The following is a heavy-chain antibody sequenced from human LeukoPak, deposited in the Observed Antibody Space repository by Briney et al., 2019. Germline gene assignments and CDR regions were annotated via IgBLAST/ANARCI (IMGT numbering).Heavy chain of an antibody. D-gene: IGHD3-22*01. J-gene: IGHJ4*02. CDR3: ARLYYDSSGYYQICYFDY. V-gene: IGHV4-39*01. Sequence: SETLSLTCTVSGGSISSSSYYWGWIRQPPGKGLEWIGSIYYSGSTYYNPSLKSRVTISVGTSKNQFSPNLSSVTAADTAVYYCARLYYDSSGYYQICYFDYWGQGTLVTVSS. CDR2: IYYSGST. CDR1: GGSISSSSYY.